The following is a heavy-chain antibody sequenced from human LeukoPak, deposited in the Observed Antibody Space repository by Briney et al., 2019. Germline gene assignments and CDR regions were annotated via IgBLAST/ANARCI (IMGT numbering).Heavy chain of an antibody. CDR2: IYPGDSDT. CDR3: ARAGGPYSNSDY. J-gene: IGHJ4*01. Sequence: ESLKISCKGSGYSYPTYWIGWVRQMPGRGLEWMGIIYPGDSDTRYSPSFQGQVTISVDKSISTAYLQWSSLKASDTAMYYCARAGGPYSNSDYWGQGALVTVSS. CDR1: GYSYPTYW. D-gene: IGHD6-13*01. V-gene: IGHV5-51*01.